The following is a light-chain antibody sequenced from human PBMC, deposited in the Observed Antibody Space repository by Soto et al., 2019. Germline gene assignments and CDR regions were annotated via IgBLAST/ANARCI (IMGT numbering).Light chain of an antibody. Sequence: DIQMTQSPSTLSASVGDRVSITCRASQRIHAWLAWYQQKPGKAPNLLIYDASRLEAGVPSRFSGSGSGTEFTLTIGSLQPEDFAADYCHQYFTEGLFGQGTHLEIK. CDR2: DAS. V-gene: IGKV1-5*01. CDR3: HQYFTEGL. CDR1: QRIHAW. J-gene: IGKJ2*01.